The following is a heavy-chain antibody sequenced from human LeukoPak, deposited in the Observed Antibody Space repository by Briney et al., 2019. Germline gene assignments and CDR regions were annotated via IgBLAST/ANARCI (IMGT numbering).Heavy chain of an antibody. CDR3: ATIESQFDY. V-gene: IGHV3-30*03. CDR1: GFTFSSYG. D-gene: IGHD1-26*01. Sequence: GGSLRLSCAASGFTFSSYGMHWVRQAPNKGLEWVAVISYDGSNKYYADSVKGRFTISRDNSKNTLYLQMISLRAEDTAVYYCATIESQFDYWGQGTLVTVSS. J-gene: IGHJ4*02. CDR2: ISYDGSNK.